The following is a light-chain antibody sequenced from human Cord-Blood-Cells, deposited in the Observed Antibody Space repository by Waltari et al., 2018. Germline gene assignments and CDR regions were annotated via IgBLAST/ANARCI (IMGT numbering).Light chain of an antibody. CDR3: QQYYSTPYT. CDR2: WAS. J-gene: IGKJ2*01. Sequence: SLAVSLGERATINCKSSQSVLYSSNNKNYLAWYQQKAGQPPKLLIYWASTRESGVPDRFSGSGSGTDFTLTISSLQAEDVAVYYCQQYYSTPYTFGQGTKLEIK. CDR1: QSVLYSSNNKNY. V-gene: IGKV4-1*01.